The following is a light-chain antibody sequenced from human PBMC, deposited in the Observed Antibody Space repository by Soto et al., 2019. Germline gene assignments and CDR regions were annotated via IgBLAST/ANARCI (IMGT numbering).Light chain of an antibody. Sequence: DIQMTQSPSSVSASVGDRVTITCRASQGISTWLAWFQEKPGKAPKLLIAAASKLQSGVPSRFIGSGSGTDFTLTINSLQPEDFATYYCQQTNSFPLTFGGGTKVDIK. CDR2: AAS. V-gene: IGKV1D-12*01. CDR3: QQTNSFPLT. J-gene: IGKJ4*01. CDR1: QGISTW.